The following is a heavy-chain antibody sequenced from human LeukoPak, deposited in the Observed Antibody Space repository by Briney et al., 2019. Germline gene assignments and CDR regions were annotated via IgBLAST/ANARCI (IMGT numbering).Heavy chain of an antibody. CDR2: INHSGST. V-gene: IGHV4-34*01. J-gene: IGHJ4*02. Sequence: SSETVSLTCAVYGGSFSGYYWSWIRQPPGKGLEWIGEINHSGSTNYNPSLKSRVTISVDTSKNQFSLKLSSVTAADTAVYYCARVVRRGITMVRGVIFHFDYWGQGTLVTVSS. D-gene: IGHD3-10*01. CDR3: ARVVRRGITMVRGVIFHFDY. CDR1: GGSFSGYY.